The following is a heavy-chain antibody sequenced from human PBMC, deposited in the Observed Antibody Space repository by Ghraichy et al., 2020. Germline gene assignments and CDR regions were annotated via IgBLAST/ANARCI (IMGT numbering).Heavy chain of an antibody. V-gene: IGHV4-34*01. CDR1: GGSFSGYY. Sequence: SQTLSLTCAVYGGSFSGYYWSWIRQPPGKGLEWIGEINHSGSTNYNPSLKSRVTISVDTSKNQFSLKLSSVTAADTAVYYCARGLGLAVAAYYFDYWGQGTLVTVSS. D-gene: IGHD6-19*01. CDR2: INHSGST. CDR3: ARGLGLAVAAYYFDY. J-gene: IGHJ4*02.